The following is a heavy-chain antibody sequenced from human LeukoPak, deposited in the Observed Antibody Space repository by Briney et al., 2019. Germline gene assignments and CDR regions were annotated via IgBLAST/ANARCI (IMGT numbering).Heavy chain of an antibody. CDR2: LRDTSTYI. CDR1: GFTFRNHN. CDR3: ARLLNGYADSSGY. J-gene: IGHJ4*02. Sequence: GGSLRLSCSAFGFTFRNHNMNWLRQAPGKGLEWVSSLRDTSTYIYYADSVKGRFTISRDKAKNSLYLQMNSLRAEDTAVYYCARLLNGYADSSGYWGQGTLVTVSP. V-gene: IGHV3-21*01. D-gene: IGHD2-2*01.